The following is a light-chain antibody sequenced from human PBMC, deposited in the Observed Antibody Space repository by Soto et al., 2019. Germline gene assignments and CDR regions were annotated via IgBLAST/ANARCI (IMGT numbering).Light chain of an antibody. CDR1: SGNIASNY. Sequence: NFMLTQPHSVSGSPGKAVTISCTRSSGNIASNYVQWYQQRPGSAPATVIYDNNQRPSGVPDRFSGSIDSSSNSASLTISGLKTEDEADYYCQSYDISTWVFGGGTKVTVL. V-gene: IGLV6-57*04. CDR3: QSYDISTWV. J-gene: IGLJ3*02. CDR2: DNN.